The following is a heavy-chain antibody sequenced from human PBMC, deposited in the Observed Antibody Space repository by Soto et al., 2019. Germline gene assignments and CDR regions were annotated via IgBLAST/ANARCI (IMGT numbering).Heavy chain of an antibody. CDR2: INPNSGGT. D-gene: IGHD5-12*01. V-gene: IGHV1-2*04. CDR3: ARDSGSGYTFDY. Sequence: ASVKVSCKASGYTFTGYYIHLVRQAPGQGLEWMGWINPNSGGTNYAQKFQGWVTMTRDTSISTAYMGLSRLRSDDTAVYYCARDSGSGYTFDYWGQGTLVTVSS. J-gene: IGHJ4*02. CDR1: GYTFTGYY.